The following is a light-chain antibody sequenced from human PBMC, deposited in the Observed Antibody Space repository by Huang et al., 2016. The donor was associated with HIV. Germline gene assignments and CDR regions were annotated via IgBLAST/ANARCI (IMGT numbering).Light chain of an antibody. J-gene: IGKJ1*01. CDR3: QQYNDWPLT. CDR2: AAS. V-gene: IGKV3-15*01. CDR1: PSVGSN. Sequence: EIVMTQSPATLFVSPGQRATLSSRASPSVGSNLAWCQHKPGQAPRLLIYAASTRATGIPARFSGSGSGTEFTLTISSRQSEDCAIYYCQQYNDWPLTFGQGTKVEIK.